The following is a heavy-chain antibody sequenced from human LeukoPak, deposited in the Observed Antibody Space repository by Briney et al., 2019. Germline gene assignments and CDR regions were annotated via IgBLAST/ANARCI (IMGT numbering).Heavy chain of an antibody. CDR2: ISYDGRNQ. V-gene: IGHV3-30-3*02. J-gene: IGHJ1*01. Sequence: GGSLRLSCAASGFTFSAYAMHWVRQAPGKGLEWVAVISYDGRNQLYADAVKGRFTISRDNSKNTLSLQMNSLRPEDTAVYYYEKDIAVSVNAPPEDFQHWGQGTLVTVSS. D-gene: IGHD6-19*01. CDR1: GFTFSAYA. CDR3: EKDIAVSVNAPPEDFQH.